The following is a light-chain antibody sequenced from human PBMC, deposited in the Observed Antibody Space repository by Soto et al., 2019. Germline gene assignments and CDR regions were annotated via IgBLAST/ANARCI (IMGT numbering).Light chain of an antibody. J-gene: IGKJ1*01. V-gene: IGKV3-20*01. CDR2: GTS. CDR3: QRYSGSPPRT. Sequence: EVVLTQSPGTLSLSPGERATLYCRTSQSIVNTYLDWYQHKPGQAPSLLMYGTSSRATGIPDRFSGSVSGTNFTLTISSLEPEDFAIYYCQRYSGSPPRTFGQANKVEIK. CDR1: QSIVNTY.